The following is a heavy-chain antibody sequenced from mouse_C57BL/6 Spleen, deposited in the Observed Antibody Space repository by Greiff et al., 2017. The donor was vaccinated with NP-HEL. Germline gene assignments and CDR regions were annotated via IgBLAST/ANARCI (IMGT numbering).Heavy chain of an antibody. Sequence: VQLQQSVAELVRPGASVKLSCTASGFNFNNTDMHWVKQRPEQGLEWIGRIDPANGNTKYAAKFQGKATITADTASNTAYLQLSSLTSEDTAIYYCARAYGSSFDYWGQGTTLTVSS. D-gene: IGHD1-3*01. CDR1: GFNFNNTD. V-gene: IGHV14-3*01. CDR2: IDPANGNT. J-gene: IGHJ2*01. CDR3: ARAYGSSFDY.